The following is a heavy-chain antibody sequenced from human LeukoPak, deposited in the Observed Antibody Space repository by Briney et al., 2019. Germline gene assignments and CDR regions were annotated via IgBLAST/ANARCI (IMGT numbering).Heavy chain of an antibody. V-gene: IGHV3-11*04. CDR1: GFTFSDYY. CDR2: ISSSGSTI. D-gene: IGHD1-7*01. Sequence: GGSLRLSCAASGFTFSDYYMSWIRQAPGKGLEWVSYISSSGSTIYYADSVKGRFTISRDNAKNSPYLQMNSLRAEDTAVYCCARDWGMELELQIRFDYWGQGTLVTPSS. J-gene: IGHJ4*02. CDR3: ARDWGMELELQIRFDY.